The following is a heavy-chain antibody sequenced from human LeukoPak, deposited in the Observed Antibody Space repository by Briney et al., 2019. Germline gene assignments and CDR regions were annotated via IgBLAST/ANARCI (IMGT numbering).Heavy chain of an antibody. CDR3: AKSLGNQGVIDY. CDR1: GFIFRNHA. J-gene: IGHJ4*02. CDR2: VSGSGGST. V-gene: IGHV3-23*01. Sequence: RTGGSLRLSCAASGFIFRNHAMNWVRQAPGQGLEWVSGVSGSGGSTFNTDSVKGRFSISRDNSKTTLYLEMNSLRPEDTALYYCAKSLGNQGVIDYWGQGTLVTVSS. D-gene: IGHD3-10*01.